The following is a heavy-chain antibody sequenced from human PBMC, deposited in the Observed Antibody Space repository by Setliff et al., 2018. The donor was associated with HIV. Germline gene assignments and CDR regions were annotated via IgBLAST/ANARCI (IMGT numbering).Heavy chain of an antibody. J-gene: IGHJ6*03. V-gene: IGHV1-69*02. CDR1: RSTFNSHT. CDR3: VRGVQSPPHYSYYYMDV. D-gene: IGHD3-3*01. CDR2: IIPILGVA. Sequence: SVKVSCKASRSTFNSHTINWVRQAPGQGLDWMGRIIPILGVANYAHRFQGKVTITADKSTSTAYMELTSLRFDGTAMYYCVRGVQSPPHYSYYYMDVWGEGTMVTVSS.